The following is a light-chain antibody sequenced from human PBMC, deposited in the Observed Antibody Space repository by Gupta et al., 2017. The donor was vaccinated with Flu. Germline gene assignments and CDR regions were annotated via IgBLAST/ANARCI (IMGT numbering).Light chain of an antibody. V-gene: IGLV3-10*01. CDR2: EDT. CDR3: VSTDSSCNHRV. CDR1: ALPKKY. Sequence: SSELTQPPSVSVSPGQTARITCSGDALPKKYTYWYQQKSGQAPFLVIYEDTKRPSGIPARFSGSSSGTMASLTISEAQVEDEADFYCVSTDSSCNHRVFGGGTKLTVL. J-gene: IGLJ2*01.